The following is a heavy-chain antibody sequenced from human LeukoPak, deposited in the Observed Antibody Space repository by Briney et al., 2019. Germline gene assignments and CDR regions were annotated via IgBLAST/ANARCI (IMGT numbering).Heavy chain of an antibody. D-gene: IGHD2-8*01. CDR3: ATNGYYCMDV. Sequence: SETLSLTCSVSDDSISSHYWSWIRQPPGKGLEWIGEIYHSGGTNYNPSLKSRITISVDKSQNQFSLKVNSLTAADTAVYYCATNGYYCMDVWGKGTTVTVSS. V-gene: IGHV4-59*11. J-gene: IGHJ6*03. CDR2: IYHSGGT. CDR1: DDSISSHY.